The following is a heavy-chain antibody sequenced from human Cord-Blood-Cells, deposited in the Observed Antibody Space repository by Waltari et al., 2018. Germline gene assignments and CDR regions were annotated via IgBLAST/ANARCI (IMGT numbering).Heavy chain of an antibody. CDR2: IIPIFGTA. D-gene: IGHD2-2*01. J-gene: IGHJ5*02. CDR3: ASLYCSSTSCNWFDP. V-gene: IGHV1-69*01. CDR1: GGTFSSYA. Sequence: QLQLVQSGAEGQKPGPSVQASCKASGGTFSSYAISWVRQAPGQGLEWMGGIIPIFGTANYAQKFQGRVTITADESTSTAYMELSSLRSEDTAVYYCASLYCSSTSCNWFDPWGQGTLVTVSS.